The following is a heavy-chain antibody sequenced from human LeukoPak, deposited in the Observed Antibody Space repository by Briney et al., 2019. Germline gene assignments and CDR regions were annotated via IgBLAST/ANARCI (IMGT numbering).Heavy chain of an antibody. CDR1: GGSISGYY. J-gene: IGHJ4*02. D-gene: IGHD5-18*01. V-gene: IGHV4-59*01. CDR2: IYYSGST. CDR3: AKGYSYGSFDY. Sequence: PSETLSLTCTVSGGSISGYYWSWIRQPPGKGLEWIGYIYYSGSTNYNPSLKSRVTISVDTSKNQFSLKLSSVTAADTAVYYCAKGYSYGSFDYWGQGTLVTVSS.